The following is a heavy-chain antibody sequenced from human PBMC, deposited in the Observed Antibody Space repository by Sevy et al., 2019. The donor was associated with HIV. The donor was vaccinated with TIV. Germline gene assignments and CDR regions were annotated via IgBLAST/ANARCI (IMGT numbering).Heavy chain of an antibody. D-gene: IGHD1-26*01. J-gene: IGHJ6*03. CDR3: AKNPGVGSYYYMDV. V-gene: IGHV3-23*01. CDR1: GFTFSSYA. CDR2: IGGSGGST. Sequence: GGSLRLSCAASGFTFSSYAMSWVRQAPGKGLEWVSSIGGSGGSTYYADSLKGQFTISRDNSKNTLYLQVNSLRVEDTAVYYCAKNPGVGSYYYMDVWGKGTTVTVSS.